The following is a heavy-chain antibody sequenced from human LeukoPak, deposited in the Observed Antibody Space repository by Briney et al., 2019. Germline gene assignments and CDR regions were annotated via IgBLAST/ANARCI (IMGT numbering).Heavy chain of an antibody. J-gene: IGHJ3*02. CDR3: ARVGHPWGIEDAFDI. V-gene: IGHV6-1*01. Sequence: SQTLSLTCAISGDGVSSKSATWNWLRQSPSRGLEWLGRTYYRSKWYNDYAVSVKSRITINPDTSKNQFSLQLNSVTPEDTAVYYCARVGHPWGIEDAFDIWGQGTMVTVSS. D-gene: IGHD3-16*01. CDR1: GDGVSSKSAT. CDR2: TYYRSKWYN.